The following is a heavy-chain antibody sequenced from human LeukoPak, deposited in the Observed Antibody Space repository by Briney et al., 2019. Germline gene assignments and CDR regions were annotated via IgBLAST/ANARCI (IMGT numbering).Heavy chain of an antibody. CDR3: ARRFRRFSGVVVPAARYAFDI. D-gene: IGHD2-2*01. V-gene: IGHV4-39*01. CDR1: GGSISSSSYY. Sequence: SETLSPTFTVSGGSISSSSYYWGWIRQPPGKGLEWIGSIYYSGSTYYNPSLKSRVTISVDTSKNQFSLKLSSVTAADTAVYYCARRFRRFSGVVVPAARYAFDIWGQGTMVTVSS. J-gene: IGHJ3*02. CDR2: IYYSGST.